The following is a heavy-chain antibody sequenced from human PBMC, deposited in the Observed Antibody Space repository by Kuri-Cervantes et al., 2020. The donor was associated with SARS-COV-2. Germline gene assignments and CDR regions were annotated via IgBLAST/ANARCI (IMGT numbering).Heavy chain of an antibody. J-gene: IGHJ4*02. Sequence: GGSLRLSCAASGFTFSSYAMHWVRQAPGKGLEYVSAISSNGGSTYYANSVKGRFTISRDNSKNTLYLQMGSLRAEDMAVYYCARDSAWANGDNSYYFDYWGQGTLVTVSS. CDR3: ARDSAWANGDNSYYFDY. D-gene: IGHD4-17*01. CDR2: ISSNGGST. V-gene: IGHV3-64*01. CDR1: GFTFSSYA.